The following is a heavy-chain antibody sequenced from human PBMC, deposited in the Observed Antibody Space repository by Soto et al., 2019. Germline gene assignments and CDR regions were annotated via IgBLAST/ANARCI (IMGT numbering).Heavy chain of an antibody. Sequence: QVQLQESGPGLVRPSQTLSLTCTVSGGSISSGCYYWSWIRQHPGKGLEWIGYIHFSGSTFYSPSLKSRVAISVDTSKNQFSLKLTSVTAADTAVYYCARYQVTAPFYVDYWGQGTLVTVSS. V-gene: IGHV4-31*03. J-gene: IGHJ4*02. CDR1: GGSISSGCYY. CDR2: IHFSGST. CDR3: ARYQVTAPFYVDY. D-gene: IGHD2-21*02.